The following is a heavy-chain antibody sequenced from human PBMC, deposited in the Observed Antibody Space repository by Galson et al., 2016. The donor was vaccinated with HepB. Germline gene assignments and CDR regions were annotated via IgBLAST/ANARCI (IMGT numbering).Heavy chain of an antibody. J-gene: IGHJ4*02. CDR1: GFSVRSNY. D-gene: IGHD2-15*01. CDR2: IYSGGAT. CDR3: TKNLDGGWHFPFDY. Sequence: LRLSCAGSGFSVRSNYMNWVRQAPGKGLEWLSVIYSGGATSYADSVKGRFTISRDTSNNTVFLQMNSLGSEDTAVYYCTKNLDGGWHFPFDYWGQGTLVTVSS. V-gene: IGHV3-53*05.